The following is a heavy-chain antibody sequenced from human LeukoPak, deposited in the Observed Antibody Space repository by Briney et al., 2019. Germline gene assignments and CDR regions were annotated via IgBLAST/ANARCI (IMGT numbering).Heavy chain of an antibody. CDR1: GGSISSSSYY. V-gene: IGHV4-39*01. J-gene: IGHJ5*02. D-gene: IGHD5-18*01. Sequence: SETLSLTCTVSGGSISSSSYYWGWIRQPPGTGLEWIGSIYYSGSTYYNPSLKSRVTISVDTSKNQFSLKLSSVTAADTAVHYCASTGDSYGRHRPAHHNWFDPWGQGTLVTVSS. CDR3: ASTGDSYGRHRPAHHNWFDP. CDR2: IYYSGST.